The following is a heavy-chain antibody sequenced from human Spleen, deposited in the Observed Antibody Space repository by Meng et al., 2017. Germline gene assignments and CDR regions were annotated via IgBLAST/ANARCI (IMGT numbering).Heavy chain of an antibody. CDR2: IYSGGNT. D-gene: IGHD3-10*01. J-gene: IGHJ4*02. V-gene: IGHV3-66*02. Sequence: LSLTCAASGFTVSHNYMSWVRQAPGKGLEWVSVIYSGGNTYYADSVKGRFTISRDNSKNTLFLQMNSLRAEDTAVYYCARDFLTMVRGIIPYFDYWGQGTLVTVSS. CDR3: ARDFLTMVRGIIPYFDY. CDR1: GFTVSHNY.